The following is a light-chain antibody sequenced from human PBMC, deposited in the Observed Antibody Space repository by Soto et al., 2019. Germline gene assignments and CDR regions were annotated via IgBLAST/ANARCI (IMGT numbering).Light chain of an antibody. Sequence: QSVLTHPASVSGPPGQSLTISCTGTSSDIGFYNYVSWYQQHPGKAPKLLIYGVSNRPSGVPARFSGSKSGSTASLTISGLQAEDEADYYCCSYAHGSIYVFGTGTKVTVL. CDR2: GVS. CDR1: SSDIGFYNY. J-gene: IGLJ1*01. V-gene: IGLV2-14*03. CDR3: CSYAHGSIYV.